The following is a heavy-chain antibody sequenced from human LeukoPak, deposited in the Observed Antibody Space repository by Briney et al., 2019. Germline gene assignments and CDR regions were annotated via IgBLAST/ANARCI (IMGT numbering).Heavy chain of an antibody. D-gene: IGHD4-17*01. CDR3: ARERSTTVNTYYFDS. CDR1: GVSISSYY. V-gene: IGHV4-4*07. Sequence: SSETLSLTCTVSGVSISSYYWNWIRQPAGRGLEWIGQIHVSGNTKLNPSLKGRVTMSLDTSTNEVSLILSSVTAADTAVYYCARERSTTVNTYYFDSWGQGTLVSVSS. CDR2: IHVSGNT. J-gene: IGHJ4*02.